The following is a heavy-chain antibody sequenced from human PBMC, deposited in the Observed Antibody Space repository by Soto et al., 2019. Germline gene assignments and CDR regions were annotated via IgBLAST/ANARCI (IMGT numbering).Heavy chain of an antibody. V-gene: IGHV3-23*01. Sequence: GSLRLSCAASGFTFSSYAMSWVRQAPGKGLEWVSAISGSGGSTYYADSVKGRFTISRDNSKNTLYLQMNSLRAEVTAVYYCAKDGGYDNPFDYWXQGTLVTVSS. CDR3: AKDGGYDNPFDY. CDR2: ISGSGGST. J-gene: IGHJ4*02. D-gene: IGHD3-9*01. CDR1: GFTFSSYA.